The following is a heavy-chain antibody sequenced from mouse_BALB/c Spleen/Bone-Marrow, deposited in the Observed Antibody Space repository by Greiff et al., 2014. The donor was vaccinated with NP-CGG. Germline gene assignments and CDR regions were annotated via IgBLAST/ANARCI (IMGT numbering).Heavy chain of an antibody. D-gene: IGHD2-3*01. CDR3: ARIPYDGYPSY. CDR1: GYSITSGYY. V-gene: IGHV3-6*02. Sequence: VQLKESGPGLVKPSQSLSLTCSVTGYSITSGYYWNWIRQFPGNKLEWMGYIRYDGNNNYNPSLKNRISITRDTSKNQFFLKLNSVTTKDTATCYCARIPYDGYPSYWGQGTLVTVSA. J-gene: IGHJ3*01. CDR2: IRYDGNN.